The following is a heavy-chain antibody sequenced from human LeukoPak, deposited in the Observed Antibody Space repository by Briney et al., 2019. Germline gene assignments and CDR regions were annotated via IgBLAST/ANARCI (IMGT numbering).Heavy chain of an antibody. CDR3: ARGRRIAAAGSGSDAFDI. D-gene: IGHD6-13*01. CDR1: GFTFSSYG. Sequence: GGSLRLSCAASGFTFSSYGMHWVRQAPGKGLEWVAVIWYDGSNKYYADSVKGRFTISRDNSKNTLYLQMNSLRAEDTAVYYCARGRRIAAAGSGSDAFDIWGQGTMVTVSS. V-gene: IGHV3-33*01. CDR2: IWYDGSNK. J-gene: IGHJ3*02.